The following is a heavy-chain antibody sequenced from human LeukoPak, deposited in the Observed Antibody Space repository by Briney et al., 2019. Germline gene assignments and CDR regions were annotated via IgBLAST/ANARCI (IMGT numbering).Heavy chain of an antibody. CDR2: IIPIFGTA. D-gene: IGHD3-10*01. Sequence: ASVKVSCKASGGTFSSYAISWVRQAPGQGLEWMGGIIPIFGTANYAQKFQGRVTITTDESTSTAYMELSSLRSEDTAVYYCARGGSGSYYRSPFDYWGQGTLVTVSS. V-gene: IGHV1-69*05. CDR1: GGTFSSYA. CDR3: ARGGSGSYYRSPFDY. J-gene: IGHJ4*02.